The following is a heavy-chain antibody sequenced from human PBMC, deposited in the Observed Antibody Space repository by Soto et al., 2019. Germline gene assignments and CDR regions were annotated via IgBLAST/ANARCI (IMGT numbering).Heavy chain of an antibody. J-gene: IGHJ4*02. D-gene: IGHD5-12*01. CDR1: GSPFSSYA. Sequence: LRLSCAASGSPFSSYAMTWVRQAPGKGLEWVSAISYSGVSTYYADSVKGRFTISRDSSENTLSLQMNSLRVDDTAVYYCARTRGYSDYDLDYWGQGTLVTVSS. CDR3: ARTRGYSDYDLDY. CDR2: ISYSGVST. V-gene: IGHV3-23*01.